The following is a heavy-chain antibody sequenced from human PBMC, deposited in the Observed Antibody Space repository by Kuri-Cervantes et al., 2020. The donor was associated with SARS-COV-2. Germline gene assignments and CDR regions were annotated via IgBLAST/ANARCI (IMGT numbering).Heavy chain of an antibody. CDR2: INHSGST. V-gene: IGHV4-34*01. CDR1: GGPFSGYY. D-gene: IGHD2-15*01. J-gene: IGHJ4*02. Sequence: SQTLSLTCAVYGGPFSGYYWSWIRQPPGKGLEWIGEINHSGSTNYNPSLKSRVTISVDTSKNQFSLKLSSVTAADTAVYYCARGGPIYSLDWGQGTLVTVSS. CDR3: ARGGPIYSLD.